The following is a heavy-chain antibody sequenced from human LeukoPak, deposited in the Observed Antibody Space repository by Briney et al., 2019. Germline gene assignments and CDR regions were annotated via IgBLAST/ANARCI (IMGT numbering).Heavy chain of an antibody. CDR3: ARHQRIGTMTYFDL. CDR2: IYPGDSDT. Sequence: GESLQISCKGSGYSFISHWIGWVRQLPGKGLEWMGLIYPGDSDTTYSPSFQGQVTISADKSISTAYLQWSSLKASDTAMYYCARHQRIGTMTYFDLWGRGTLVTVSS. CDR1: GYSFISHW. V-gene: IGHV5-51*01. J-gene: IGHJ2*01. D-gene: IGHD3-22*01.